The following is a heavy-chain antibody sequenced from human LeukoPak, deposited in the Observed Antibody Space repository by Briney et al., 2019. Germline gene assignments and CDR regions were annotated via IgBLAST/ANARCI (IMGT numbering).Heavy chain of an antibody. D-gene: IGHD2-21*01. CDR2: IILLFGTT. CDR3: TKEANIPAPGLGFDS. J-gene: IGHJ5*01. V-gene: IGHV1-69*05. CDR1: GGTFRNYA. Sequence: ASVKVSCKASGGTFRNYAISWSRQAPGQGLEWMGKIILLFGTTNYAQKFQDRVAMTTDESTNTAYMELSSLRFDDTAVYYCTKEANIPAPGLGFDSWGQGNAVTVSS.